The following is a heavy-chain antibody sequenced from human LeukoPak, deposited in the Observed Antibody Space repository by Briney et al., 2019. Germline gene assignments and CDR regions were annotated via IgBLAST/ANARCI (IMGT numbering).Heavy chain of an antibody. V-gene: IGHV3-23*01. Sequence: PGGSLRLSCAASGFAFNTYGMSWVRQAPGKGLEWVSAISGNGGTTYYADSVKGRFTISRDNSKDTLYLKMSSLGAEDTAVYYCAKDKGWGLDYWGQGTLVTVSS. CDR1: GFAFNTYG. CDR3: AKDKGWGLDY. J-gene: IGHJ4*02. CDR2: ISGNGGTT. D-gene: IGHD1-26*01.